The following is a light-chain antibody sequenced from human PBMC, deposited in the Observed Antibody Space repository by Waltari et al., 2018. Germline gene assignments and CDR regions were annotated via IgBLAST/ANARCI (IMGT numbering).Light chain of an antibody. CDR3: HSRDASGVGGS. Sequence: SSALTQDPAVSVAVGQTVRITCQANRLGGYSATWYTQRPGQAPQLVIYGKNSRPSGVPDRFSGSSSDNTASLTITGAQAEDEATYYCHSRDASGVGGSFGGGTKLTVL. CDR2: GKN. J-gene: IGLJ2*01. V-gene: IGLV3-19*01. CDR1: RLGGYS.